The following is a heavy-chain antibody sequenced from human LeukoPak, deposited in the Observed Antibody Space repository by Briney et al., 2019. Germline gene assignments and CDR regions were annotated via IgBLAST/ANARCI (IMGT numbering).Heavy chain of an antibody. V-gene: IGHV3-30-3*01. CDR2: ISYDGSNK. J-gene: IGHJ4*02. Sequence: GGSLRLSCAASGFTFSSYAMHWDRQAPGKGLEWVAVISYDGSNKYYADSVKGRFTISRDNSKNTLYLQMNSLRAEDTAVYYCARGEDTAMVKYYFDYWGQGTLVTVSS. D-gene: IGHD5-18*01. CDR1: GFTFSSYA. CDR3: ARGEDTAMVKYYFDY.